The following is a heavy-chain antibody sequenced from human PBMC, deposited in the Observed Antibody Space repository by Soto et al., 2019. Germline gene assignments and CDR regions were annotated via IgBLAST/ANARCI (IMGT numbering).Heavy chain of an antibody. J-gene: IGHJ5*02. D-gene: IGHD5-12*01. Sequence: QVQLVQSGAEVKKPGASVKVSCKASGITFSTYAIHWVRQAPGQRLEWTGWINTGNGNTRYSQKLQARVTLTRDTSASTAFMDLSSLRSEDTAIYYCARAISGYVTWGQGTQVTVSS. V-gene: IGHV1-3*04. CDR2: INTGNGNT. CDR1: GITFSTYA. CDR3: ARAISGYVT.